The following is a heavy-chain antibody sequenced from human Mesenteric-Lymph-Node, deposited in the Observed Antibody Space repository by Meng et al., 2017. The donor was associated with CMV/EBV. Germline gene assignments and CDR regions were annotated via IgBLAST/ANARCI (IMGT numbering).Heavy chain of an antibody. CDR2: INPERGVT. V-gene: IGHV1-2*06. Sequence: YTFTGYEIHGVRQAPGQGLEWMRRINPERGVTKYAQKFEGRVTMTRDPSISAADMELGRLTSDDTAVYYCARDRGDYYGSGNYPAADLWGQGTLVTVSS. D-gene: IGHD3-10*01. CDR3: ARDRGDYYGSGNYPAADL. J-gene: IGHJ4*02. CDR1: YTFTGYE.